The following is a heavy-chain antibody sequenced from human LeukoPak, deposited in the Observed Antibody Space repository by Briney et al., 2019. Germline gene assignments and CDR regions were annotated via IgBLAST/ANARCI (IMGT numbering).Heavy chain of an antibody. Sequence: PGGPLRLSCAVSGFTVSSNYMSWVRQAPGKGLEWVSAISGSGGSTYYADSVKGRFTISRDNSKNTLYLQMNSLRAEDTAVYYCAKDSTYYYDSSGYWKLWGQGTMVTVSS. CDR2: ISGSGGST. CDR3: AKDSTYYYDSSGYWKL. V-gene: IGHV3-23*01. D-gene: IGHD3-22*01. J-gene: IGHJ3*01. CDR1: GFTVSSNY.